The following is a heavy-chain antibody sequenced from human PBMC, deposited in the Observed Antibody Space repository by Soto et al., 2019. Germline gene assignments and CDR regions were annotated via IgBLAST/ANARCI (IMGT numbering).Heavy chain of an antibody. V-gene: IGHV1-18*04. CDR2: ISAYNGNT. Sequence: ASVKVSCKASGYTFTSYGISWVRQAPGQGLEWMGWISAYNGNTNYAQKLQGRVTMTTDTSTSTAYMELRSLRSDDTAVYYCARDRGDYYDSSGYGIYGMDVWGQGTTVTV. D-gene: IGHD3-22*01. CDR1: GYTFTSYG. CDR3: ARDRGDYYDSSGYGIYGMDV. J-gene: IGHJ6*02.